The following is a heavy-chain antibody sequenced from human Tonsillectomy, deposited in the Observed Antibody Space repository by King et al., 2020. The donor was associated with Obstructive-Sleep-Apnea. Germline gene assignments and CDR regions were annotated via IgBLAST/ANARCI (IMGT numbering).Heavy chain of an antibody. D-gene: IGHD4-23*01. Sequence: VQLVESGGGLVQPGGSLGLSCAASGFTFSSYDMHWVRQATGKGLEWVSAIGTAGDTYYPGSVKGRFTTSRENAKNSLYLQMNSLRAGDTAVYYCARLADGGNFDYWGQGTLVTVSS. CDR1: GFTFSSYD. J-gene: IGHJ4*02. CDR2: IGTAGDT. V-gene: IGHV3-13*01. CDR3: ARLADGGNFDY.